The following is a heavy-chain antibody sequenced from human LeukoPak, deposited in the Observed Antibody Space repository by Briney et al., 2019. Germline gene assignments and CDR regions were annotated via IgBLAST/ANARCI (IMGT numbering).Heavy chain of an antibody. CDR3: AKRGVVIRVILVGFHKEAYYFDS. J-gene: IGHJ4*02. CDR1: GITLSNYG. Sequence: GGSLRLSCVVSGITLSNYGMSWVRQAPGKGLEWVAGISDRGGSTNYADSVKGRFTISRDNPKNTLYLQMNSLRVEDTAVYFCAKRGVVIRVILVGFHKEAYYFDSWGQGALVTVSS. D-gene: IGHD3-22*01. CDR2: ISDRGGST. V-gene: IGHV3-23*01.